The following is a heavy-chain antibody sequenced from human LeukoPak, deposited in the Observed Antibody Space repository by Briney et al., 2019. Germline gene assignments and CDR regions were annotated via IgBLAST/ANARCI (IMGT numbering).Heavy chain of an antibody. CDR2: IYPADSDA. CDR1: GFSFTNYW. J-gene: IGHJ4*02. CDR3: ARRSFTASYTYFDY. Sequence: GESLKISCKVSGFSFTNYWIGWVRQMPGKGLEWMGIIYPADSDARYSPSFQGQVTISADESIYTAYLQWNSLKASDTATYYCARRSFTASYTYFDYWGQGTLVTVSS. V-gene: IGHV5-51*01. D-gene: IGHD2-21*02.